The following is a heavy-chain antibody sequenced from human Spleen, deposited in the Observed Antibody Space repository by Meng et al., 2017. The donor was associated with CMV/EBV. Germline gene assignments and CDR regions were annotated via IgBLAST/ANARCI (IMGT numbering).Heavy chain of an antibody. CDR3: ASSTFYDYFDY. CDR2: IYYSGST. V-gene: IGHV4-30-4*08. CDR1: GGSIRSGDYY. Sequence: QLEQSLPGQVAPSLTLSLPCPVSGGSIRSGDYYWSWTRQPPGKGMEWIGYIYYSGSTYYNPSLKSRVTISVDTSKNQFSLKLSSVTAADTAVYYCASSTFYDYFDYWDQGTLVTVSS. D-gene: IGHD2/OR15-2a*01. J-gene: IGHJ4*02.